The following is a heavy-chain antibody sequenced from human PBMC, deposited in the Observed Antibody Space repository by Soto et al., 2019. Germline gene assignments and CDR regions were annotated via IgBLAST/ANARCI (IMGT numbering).Heavy chain of an antibody. Sequence: GGSLRLSCAASGFTFSSYWMHWVRQAPGKGLVWVSRINSDGSSTSYADSVKGRFTISRDNAKNTLYLQMNSLRAEDTAVYYCAREDPSSRFDYWGQGTLVTVSS. D-gene: IGHD6-13*01. J-gene: IGHJ4*02. CDR1: GFTFSSYW. V-gene: IGHV3-74*01. CDR3: AREDPSSRFDY. CDR2: INSDGSST.